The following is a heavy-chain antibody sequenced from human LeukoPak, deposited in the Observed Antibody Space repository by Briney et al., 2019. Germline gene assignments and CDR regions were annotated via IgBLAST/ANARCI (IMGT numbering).Heavy chain of an antibody. J-gene: IGHJ4*02. V-gene: IGHV3-21*01. CDR1: GFTLRRYS. D-gene: IGHD4-17*01. Sequence: GESLRLSCAAWGFTLRRYSMNGVRQAPGKGLECLSSISISSSDIYYADSVKGRFTISRDNAKNSLYLQMNSLRAEDTAVYYCAKGGQYGDYSGYWGQGALVTVSS. CDR2: ISISSSDI. CDR3: AKGGQYGDYSGY.